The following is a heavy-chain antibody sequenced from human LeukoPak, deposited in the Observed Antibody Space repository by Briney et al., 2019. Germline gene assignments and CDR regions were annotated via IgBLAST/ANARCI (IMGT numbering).Heavy chain of an antibody. CDR3: ARDPSGSYWAYFDS. J-gene: IGHJ4*02. D-gene: IGHD1-26*01. CDR2: INPNSGGT. CDR1: GYTFTGYY. V-gene: IGHV1-2*02. Sequence: GASVKVSCKASGYTFTGYYMHWVRQAPGQGLEWIGWINPNSGGTNYAQKFQGRVTMTRDTSISTAYMELSSLRSDDTAVYYCARDPSGSYWAYFDSWGQGTLVTVSS.